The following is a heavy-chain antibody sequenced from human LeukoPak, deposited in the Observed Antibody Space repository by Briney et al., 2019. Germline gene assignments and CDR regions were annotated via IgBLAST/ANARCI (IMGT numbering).Heavy chain of an antibody. D-gene: IGHD3-10*01. Sequence: EGSLRLSCAASGFRFSTYWMSWVRQGPGKGLEWVANIKEDGSEKYYVDSVKGRFTISRDNAKNSLFLQMNSLRVDDTAVYYCARGGSYYANWGQGTLVTVSS. CDR2: IKEDGSEK. CDR1: GFRFSTYW. CDR3: ARGGSYYAN. V-gene: IGHV3-7*04. J-gene: IGHJ4*02.